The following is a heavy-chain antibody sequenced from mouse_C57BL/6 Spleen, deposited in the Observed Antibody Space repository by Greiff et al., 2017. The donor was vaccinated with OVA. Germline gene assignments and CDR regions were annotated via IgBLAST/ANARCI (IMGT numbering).Heavy chain of an antibody. CDR2: ISDGGSYT. Sequence: EVKLEESGGGLVKPGGSLKLSCAASGFTFSSYAMSWVRQTPETRLEWVATISDGGSYTYYPDNVKGRFTISRDNAKNNLYLQMSHLKSEDTAMYYCARDDYFDYWGQGTTLTVSS. J-gene: IGHJ2*01. V-gene: IGHV5-4*01. CDR1: GFTFSSYA. CDR3: ARDDYFDY.